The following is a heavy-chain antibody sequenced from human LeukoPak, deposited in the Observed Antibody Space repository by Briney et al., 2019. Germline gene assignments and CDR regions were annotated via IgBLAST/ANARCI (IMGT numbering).Heavy chain of an antibody. CDR3: ARAAAGLVDYYFDY. V-gene: IGHV4-34*01. Sequence: SETLSLTCAVYGGSFSGYYWSWIRQPPGKGLEWIGEINHSGSTNYNPSLKSRVTISVDTSKNQFSLKLSAAAAADRAVYYCARAAAGLVDYYFDYWGQGTLVTVSS. CDR2: INHSGST. CDR1: GGSFSGYY. J-gene: IGHJ4*02. D-gene: IGHD6-13*01.